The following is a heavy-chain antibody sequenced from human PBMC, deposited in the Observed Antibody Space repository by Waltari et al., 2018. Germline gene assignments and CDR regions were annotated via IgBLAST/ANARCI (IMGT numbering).Heavy chain of an antibody. J-gene: IGHJ4*02. CDR2: INPKSGGT. V-gene: IGHV1-2*06. Sequence: QVQLVQSGAEVKKPGASVMVSCTASGYTFTDYYVHWVRQAPGQGLEWVGRINPKSGGTYYTQKYQGRVTMTRDTSVNTAYMELSSLTSDDTAVFYCARAGSERDFAYWGQGTLVTVSS. CDR1: GYTFTDYY. D-gene: IGHD3-10*01. CDR3: ARAGSERDFAY.